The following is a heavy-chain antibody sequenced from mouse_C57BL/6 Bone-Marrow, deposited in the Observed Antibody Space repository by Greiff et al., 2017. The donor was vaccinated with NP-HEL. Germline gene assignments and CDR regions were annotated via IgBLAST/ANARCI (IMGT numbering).Heavy chain of an antibody. V-gene: IGHV5-16*01. CDR1: GFTFSDYY. CDR2: INYDGSST. Sequence: EVKLVESEGGLVQPGSSMKLSCTASGFTFSDYYMAWVRQVPEKGLEWVANINYDGSSTYYLDSLKSRFIISRDNAKNILYLQMSSLKSEDTATYYCARDEGTTVVADWYFDVWGTGTTVTVSS. D-gene: IGHD1-1*01. CDR3: ARDEGTTVVADWYFDV. J-gene: IGHJ1*03.